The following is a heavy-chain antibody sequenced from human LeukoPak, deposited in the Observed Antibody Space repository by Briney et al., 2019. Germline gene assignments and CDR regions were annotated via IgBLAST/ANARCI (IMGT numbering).Heavy chain of an antibody. J-gene: IGHJ4*02. V-gene: IGHV3-48*03. D-gene: IGHD3-22*01. Sequence: PXGSLRLSCAASGFTFSSYEMNWVRQAPGKGLEWVSYISSSGSIIYYADSVKGRFTISRDNAKNSLYLQMNSLRAEDTAVYYCATIPRTYYYDSSGYFHFDYWGQGTLVTVSS. CDR3: ATIPRTYYYDSSGYFHFDY. CDR2: ISSSGSII. CDR1: GFTFSSYE.